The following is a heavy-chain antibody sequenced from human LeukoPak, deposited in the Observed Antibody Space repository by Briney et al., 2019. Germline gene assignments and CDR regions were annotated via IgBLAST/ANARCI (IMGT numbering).Heavy chain of an antibody. Sequence: GGSLRLSCAASGFTFSSYWMSWVRQAPGKGLDCLANIKQDGSEKYYVDSVKGRFTISRANAKNSLYLQMNSLRAEDTAVYYCARDDGTGLDSWGQGTLVTVSS. V-gene: IGHV3-7*01. CDR1: GFTFSSYW. CDR3: ARDDGTGLDS. D-gene: IGHD3/OR15-3a*01. J-gene: IGHJ4*02. CDR2: IKQDGSEK.